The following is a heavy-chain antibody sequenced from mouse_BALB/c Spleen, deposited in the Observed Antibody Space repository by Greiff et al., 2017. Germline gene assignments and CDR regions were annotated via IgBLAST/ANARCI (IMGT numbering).Heavy chain of an antibody. Sequence: EVQRVESGGGLVKPGGSLKLSCAASGFTFSDYYMYWVRQTPEKRLEWVATISDGGSYTYYPDSVKGRFTISRDNAKNNLYLQMSSLKSEDTAMYYCARGGAMDYWGQGTSVTVSS. CDR3: ARGGAMDY. CDR2: ISDGGSYT. V-gene: IGHV5-4*02. J-gene: IGHJ4*01. CDR1: GFTFSDYY.